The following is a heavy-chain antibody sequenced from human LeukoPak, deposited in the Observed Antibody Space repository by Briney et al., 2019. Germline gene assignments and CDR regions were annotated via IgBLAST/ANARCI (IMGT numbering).Heavy chain of an antibody. D-gene: IGHD4-23*01. V-gene: IGHV4-59*08. Sequence: SETLSLTCTVSGGSISSYYWSWIRQPPGKGLEWIGYIYHSGSTNYNPSLKSRVTISVDTSKNHFSLNLSSVTAADTAVYYCASHVVTTWGDYFDYWGQGTLVTVSS. J-gene: IGHJ4*02. CDR3: ASHVVTTWGDYFDY. CDR2: IYHSGST. CDR1: GGSISSYY.